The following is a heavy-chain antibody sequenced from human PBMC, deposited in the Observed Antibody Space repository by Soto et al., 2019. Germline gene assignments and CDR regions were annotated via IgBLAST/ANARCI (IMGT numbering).Heavy chain of an antibody. CDR3: ARVWGSYCSSTSCYAVEGFDY. D-gene: IGHD2-2*01. V-gene: IGHV4-31*03. CDR1: GGSISSGGYY. J-gene: IGHJ4*02. CDR2: IYYSGST. Sequence: SETLSLTCTVSGGSISSGGYYWRWIRQHPGKGLEWIGYIYYSGSTYYNPSLKSRVTISVDTSKNQFSLKLSSVTAADTAVYYCARVWGSYCSSTSCYAVEGFDYWGQGTLVTVS.